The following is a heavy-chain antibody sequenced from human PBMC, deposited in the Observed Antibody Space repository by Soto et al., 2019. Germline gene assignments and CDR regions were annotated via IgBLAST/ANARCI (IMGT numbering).Heavy chain of an antibody. Sequence: QVQLVESGGGVVQPGRSLRLSCAASGFTFSSYGMHWVRQAPGKGLEWVAVIWYDGSNKYYADSVKGRFTISRDNSKTALYMKMNSLRAEDRVVFFCARAPGHDILTVYYVGGVFDIGGKGTMVTVSS. CDR1: GFTFSSYG. V-gene: IGHV3-33*01. CDR3: ARAPGHDILTVYYVGGVFDI. D-gene: IGHD3-9*01. J-gene: IGHJ3*02. CDR2: IWYDGSNK.